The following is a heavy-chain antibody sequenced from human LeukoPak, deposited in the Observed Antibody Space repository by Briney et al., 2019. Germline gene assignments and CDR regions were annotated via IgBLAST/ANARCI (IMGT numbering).Heavy chain of an antibody. D-gene: IGHD4-17*01. CDR1: GGSISSSSYY. Sequence: SETLSLTCTVSGGSISSSSYYWGWIRQPPGKGLEWIGSIYYSGSTYYNPSLKSRVTISVDTSKNQFSLNLTSVTAADTAVYYCARQKYTVTTYDYWGQETLVTVSS. V-gene: IGHV4-39*01. J-gene: IGHJ4*02. CDR2: IYYSGST. CDR3: ARQKYTVTTYDY.